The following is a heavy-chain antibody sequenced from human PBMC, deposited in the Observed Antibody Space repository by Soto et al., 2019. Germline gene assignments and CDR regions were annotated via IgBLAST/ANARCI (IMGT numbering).Heavy chain of an antibody. V-gene: IGHV4-34*01. Sequence: SETLSLTCAVYGGSFSGYYWSWIRQPPGKGLEWIGEINHSGSTNYNPSLKSRVTISVDTSKNQFSLKLSSVTAADTAVYYCARGIPYDYIGGSYRQQPNWFDPWGQGTLVTVSS. J-gene: IGHJ5*02. D-gene: IGHD3-16*02. CDR3: ARGIPYDYIGGSYRQQPNWFDP. CDR2: INHSGST. CDR1: GGSFSGYY.